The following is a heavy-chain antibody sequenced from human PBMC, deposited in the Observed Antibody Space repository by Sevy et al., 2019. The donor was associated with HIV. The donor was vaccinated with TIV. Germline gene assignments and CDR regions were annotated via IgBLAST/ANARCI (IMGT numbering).Heavy chain of an antibody. V-gene: IGHV4-4*07. D-gene: IGHD3-10*01. CDR2: IYTSGST. CDR3: ARESVTMVRGVINWFDP. CDR1: GGSISSYY. J-gene: IGHJ5*02. Sequence: SETLSLTCTVSGGSISSYYWSWIRQPAGKGLEWIGRIYTSGSTNYNPSLKSRVTMSVDTSKNQFSLKRGSVTAADTAVYYCARESVTMVRGVINWFDPWGQGTLVTVSS.